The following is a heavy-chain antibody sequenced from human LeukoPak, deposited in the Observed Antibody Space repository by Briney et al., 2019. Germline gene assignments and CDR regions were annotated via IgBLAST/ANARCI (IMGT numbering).Heavy chain of an antibody. CDR1: GFTFIDYY. V-gene: IGHV1-2*02. CDR2: INPNSGGT. Sequence: ASVKVSCKASGFTFIDYYIHWVRQAPGQGLEWMGWINPNSGGTNSAQTFQGRVTMTRDTSISTVYMELSRLRSDDTAVYYCARTQSTTPYYDFWSGQTPRRSFDYWGQGTLVTVSS. CDR3: ARTQSTTPYYDFWSGQTPRRSFDY. J-gene: IGHJ4*02. D-gene: IGHD3-3*01.